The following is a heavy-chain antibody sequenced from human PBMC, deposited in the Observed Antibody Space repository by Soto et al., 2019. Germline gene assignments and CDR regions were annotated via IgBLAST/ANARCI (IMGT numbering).Heavy chain of an antibody. V-gene: IGHV4-30-4*01. D-gene: IGHD4-17*01. CDR3: ARGYGDYSFDY. CDR1: GGSIRSGDYY. CDR2: IYYSGSP. Sequence: QVQLQESGPGLVKPSQTLSLTCTVSGGSIRSGDYYWSWIRQPPGQGLEWIGYIYYSGSPYYTPSLERRVTIPVDTSEHQFSLKLSSVTAADTAVYYLARGYGDYSFDYWGKGPQVTVSS. J-gene: IGHJ4*02.